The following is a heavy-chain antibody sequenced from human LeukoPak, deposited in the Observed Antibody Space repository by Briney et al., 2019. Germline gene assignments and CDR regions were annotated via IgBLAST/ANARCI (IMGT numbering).Heavy chain of an antibody. D-gene: IGHD3-3*01. CDR1: GGSISSSSYY. V-gene: IGHV4-39*01. J-gene: IGHJ5*02. Sequence: SETLSPTCTVSGGSISSSSYYWGWIRQPPGKGLEWIGSIYYSGSTYYNPSLKSRVTISVDTSKNQFSLKLSSVTAADTAVYYCAGIPIAIFGVVSYRNWFDPWGQGTLVTVSS. CDR2: IYYSGST. CDR3: AGIPIAIFGVVSYRNWFDP.